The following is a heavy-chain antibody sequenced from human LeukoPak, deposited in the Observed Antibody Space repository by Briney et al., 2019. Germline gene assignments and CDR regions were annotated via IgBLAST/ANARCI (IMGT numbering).Heavy chain of an antibody. J-gene: IGHJ4*02. Sequence: GASVKLSCKAFGYTFTGYYMHWVRQAPGRGLEWMGWINPNSGGTNYAQKFQGGVTMTTDTSTSTAYMELRSLRSDDTAVYYCARDVKATGSWYFDYWGQGTLVTVSS. V-gene: IGHV1-2*02. CDR1: GYTFTGYY. D-gene: IGHD5-12*01. CDR2: INPNSGGT. CDR3: ARDVKATGSWYFDY.